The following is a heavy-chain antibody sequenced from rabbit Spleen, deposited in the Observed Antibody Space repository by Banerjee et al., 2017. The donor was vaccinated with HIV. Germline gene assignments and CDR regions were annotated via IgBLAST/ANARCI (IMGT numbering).Heavy chain of an antibody. V-gene: IGHV1S45*01. J-gene: IGHJ6*01. CDR2: IYNGDGST. Sequence: QEQLVESGGGLVQPGGSLKLSCTASGFSFSNKAVMCWVRQAPGKGLEWIGCIYNGDGSTYYASWAKGRFTISKTSSTTVTLEMTGLTAADTATYFCARYYIFYGMDLWGPGTLVTVS. D-gene: IGHD4-1*01. CDR3: ARYYIFYGMDL. CDR1: GFSFSNKAV.